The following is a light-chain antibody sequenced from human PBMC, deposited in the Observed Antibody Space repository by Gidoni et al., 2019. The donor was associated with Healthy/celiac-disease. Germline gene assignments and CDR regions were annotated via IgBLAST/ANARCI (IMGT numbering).Light chain of an antibody. Sequence: DIQMTQSPSSLSASVGDSVTITCQASQDISNYLNWYQQKPGKAPKLLIYDASNLETGVPSRCSGSGSVTDFTFTISSLQPEDIATYYCQQYDNLPRTFGQGTKLEIK. CDR3: QQYDNLPRT. CDR2: DAS. V-gene: IGKV1-33*01. J-gene: IGKJ2*01. CDR1: QDISNY.